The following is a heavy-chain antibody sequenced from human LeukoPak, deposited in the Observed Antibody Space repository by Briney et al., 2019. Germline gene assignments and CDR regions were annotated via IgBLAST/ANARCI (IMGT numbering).Heavy chain of an antibody. Sequence: SETLSLTCAIYGGSFSGYYWSWIRQPPGKGLEWIGEINHSGSTNYNPSLKSRVTISVDTSKNQFSLKLSSVIAADTAVYYCARGRYVSITIFGVPTRGKFDYWGQGTLVTVSS. V-gene: IGHV4-34*01. D-gene: IGHD3-3*01. CDR1: GGSFSGYY. J-gene: IGHJ4*02. CDR2: INHSGST. CDR3: ARGRYVSITIFGVPTRGKFDY.